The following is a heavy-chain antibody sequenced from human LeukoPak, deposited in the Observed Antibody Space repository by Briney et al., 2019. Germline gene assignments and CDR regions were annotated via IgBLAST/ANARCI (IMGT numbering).Heavy chain of an antibody. CDR2: ISSNGGST. D-gene: IGHD5-18*01. CDR1: GFTFSSYW. V-gene: IGHV3-64*01. J-gene: IGHJ6*03. Sequence: GGSLRLSCAASGFTFSSYWMSWVRQAPGKGLEYVSAISSNGGSTYYANSVKGRFTISRDNSKNTLYLQMGSLRAEDMAVYYCARARGYSYGSYMDVWGKGTTVTISS. CDR3: ARARGYSYGSYMDV.